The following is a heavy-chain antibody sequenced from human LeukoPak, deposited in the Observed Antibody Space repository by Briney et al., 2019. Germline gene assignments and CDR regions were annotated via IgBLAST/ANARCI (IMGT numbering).Heavy chain of an antibody. CDR3: ARDYDFWSGYYSDYFNA. CDR2: ISSDGIST. V-gene: IGHV3-74*01. Sequence: GGSLRLSCTASGFSLSSHWMHWVRQAPGKGLVWVSHISSDGISTNYADSVKGRFTISRDNPKNTLYLQMNSLRAEDTAVYYCARDYDFWSGYYSDYFNAWGQGILVTVSS. J-gene: IGHJ4*02. D-gene: IGHD3-3*01. CDR1: GFSLSSHW.